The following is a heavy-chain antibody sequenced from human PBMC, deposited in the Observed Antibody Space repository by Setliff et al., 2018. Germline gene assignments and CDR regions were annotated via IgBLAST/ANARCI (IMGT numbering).Heavy chain of an antibody. CDR1: GDSISSYY. D-gene: IGHD3-22*01. J-gene: IGHJ4*02. CDR2: IYTSGST. V-gene: IGHV4-4*08. Sequence: ASETLSLTCTVSGDSISSYYWSWIRQPPWKGLEWIGYIYTSGSTNYNPSLRSRVTISVDMSENQFSLKLSSVTAADTAVYYCARGSYFDSSGYSPDYFDYWGRGTQVTVSS. CDR3: ARGSYFDSSGYSPDYFDY.